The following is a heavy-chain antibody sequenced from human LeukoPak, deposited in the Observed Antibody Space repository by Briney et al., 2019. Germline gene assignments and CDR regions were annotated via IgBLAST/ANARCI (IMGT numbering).Heavy chain of an antibody. J-gene: IGHJ6*02. V-gene: IGHV1-46*01. CDR2: INPSGGST. Sequence: ASVNVSCKASGYTFTSYYMHWVRQAPGQGLEWMGIINPSGGSTSYAQKFQGRVTMTRDTSTSTVYMELSSLRSEDTAVYYCAREEIDTSDEDYYYGMDVWGQGTTVTVSS. CDR3: AREEIDTSDEDYYYGMDV. D-gene: IGHD3-16*01. CDR1: GYTFTSYY.